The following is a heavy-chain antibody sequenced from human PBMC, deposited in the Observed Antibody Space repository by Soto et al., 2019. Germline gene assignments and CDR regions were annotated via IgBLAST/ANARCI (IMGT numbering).Heavy chain of an antibody. CDR3: ARVIDESNIVVVVAATLDY. Sequence: ASVKISCKSSGYTLTSYDINWVRQATGQGLEWMGWMNPNSGNTGYAQKFQGRVTMTRNTSISTAYMELSSLRSEDTAVYYCARVIDESNIVVVVAATLDYWGQGTLVTVSS. J-gene: IGHJ4*02. D-gene: IGHD2-15*01. CDR2: MNPNSGNT. V-gene: IGHV1-8*01. CDR1: GYTLTSYD.